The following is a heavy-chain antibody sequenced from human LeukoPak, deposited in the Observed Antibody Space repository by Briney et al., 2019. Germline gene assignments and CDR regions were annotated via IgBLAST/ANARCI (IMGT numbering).Heavy chain of an antibody. CDR3: ARRLAGGYFDY. D-gene: IGHD1-26*01. Sequence: PSETLSLTCTVSGGSISSYYWSWIRLPPGKGLESIGYIYYSGSTNYNPSLKRRVTISVDTSKNQFSLKLSSVTAADTAVYYCARRLAGGYFDYWGQGTLVTVSS. CDR1: GGSISSYY. V-gene: IGHV4-59*08. J-gene: IGHJ4*02. CDR2: IYYSGST.